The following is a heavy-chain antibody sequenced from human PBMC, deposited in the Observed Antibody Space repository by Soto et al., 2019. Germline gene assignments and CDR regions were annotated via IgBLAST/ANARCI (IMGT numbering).Heavy chain of an antibody. CDR3: ARHVEFNGYSYGSGAGRFDY. CDR2: IYYSGST. D-gene: IGHD5-18*01. CDR1: GGSISSSSYY. Sequence: QLQLQESGPGLVKPSETLSLTCTVSGGSISSSSYYWGWIRQPPGKGLEWIGSIYYSGSTYYNPSXXXRATPSVDTSXXQXSXXLSSVTAADTAVYYCARHVEFNGYSYGSGAGRFDYWGQGTLVTVSS. V-gene: IGHV4-39*01. J-gene: IGHJ4*02.